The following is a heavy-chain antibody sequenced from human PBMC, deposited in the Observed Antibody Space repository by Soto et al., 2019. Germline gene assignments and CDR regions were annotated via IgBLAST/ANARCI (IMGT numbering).Heavy chain of an antibody. V-gene: IGHV1-18*01. Sequence: VASVKVSCKASGYTFTSYGISWVRQAPGQGLEWMGWISAYNGNTNYAQKLQGRVTMTTDTSTSTAYMELRSLRSDDTAVYYCARDIVVVVAAMAYYYYGMGVRGQGTTVAVSS. CDR2: ISAYNGNT. CDR1: GYTFTSYG. CDR3: ARDIVVVVAAMAYYYYGMGV. D-gene: IGHD2-15*01. J-gene: IGHJ6*02.